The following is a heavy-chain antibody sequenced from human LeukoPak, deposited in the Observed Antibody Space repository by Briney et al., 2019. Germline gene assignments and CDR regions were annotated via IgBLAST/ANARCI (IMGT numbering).Heavy chain of an antibody. CDR2: IYTPGST. D-gene: IGHD6-19*01. V-gene: IGHV4-4*07. Sequence: PSETLSLTCTVSGGSISSYHWSWIRQPAGKGLEWIGHIYTPGSTKYNPSLKSRDTMSVDTSKNQFSLKLSSVTAADTAVYYCARDVYEQWLPGAFDYWGQGTLVTVSS. J-gene: IGHJ4*02. CDR1: GGSISSYH. CDR3: ARDVYEQWLPGAFDY.